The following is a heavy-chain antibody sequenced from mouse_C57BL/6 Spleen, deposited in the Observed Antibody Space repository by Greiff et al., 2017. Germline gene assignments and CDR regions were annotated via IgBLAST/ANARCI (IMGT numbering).Heavy chain of an antibody. CDR2: INPNNGGT. CDR3: ARKNYYGRSLDY. Sequence: EVQLQQSGPELVKPGASVTMSCKASGYTFTDYNMHWVKQSHGKSLEWIGYINPNNGGTSYNQKFKGKATLTVNKSSSTAYMELRSLTSEDSAVYYCARKNYYGRSLDYWGQGTTLTVSS. V-gene: IGHV1-22*01. D-gene: IGHD1-1*01. CDR1: GYTFTDYN. J-gene: IGHJ2*01.